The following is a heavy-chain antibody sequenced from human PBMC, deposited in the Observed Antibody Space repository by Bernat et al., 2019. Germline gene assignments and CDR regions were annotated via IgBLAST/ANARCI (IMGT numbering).Heavy chain of an antibody. J-gene: IGHJ6*01. CDR1: GYTFTDYY. D-gene: IGHD3-22*01. CDR3: ARPLYYYGSSSYYYAMDY. V-gene: IGHV1-69-2*01. Sequence: EVQLQQSGPELVKPGASVKISCKASGYTFTDYYMNWVKQSHGKSLEWIGDINPNNGGTSYNQKFKGKATLTVDKSSSTAYMELRSLTSEDSAVYYCARPLYYYGSSSYYYAMDYWGQGTSVTVSS. CDR2: INPNNGGT.